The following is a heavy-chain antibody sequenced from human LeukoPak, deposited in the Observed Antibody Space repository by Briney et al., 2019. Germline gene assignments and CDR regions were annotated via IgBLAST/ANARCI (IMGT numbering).Heavy chain of an antibody. Sequence: VASVKVSCKASGYTFTNYGISWVRQATGQGLEWMGWMNPNSGNTGYAQKFQGRVTMTRNTSISTAYMELGSLRSEDTAVYYCARKDRGYSYGYGLKLGFDPWGQGTLVTVSS. D-gene: IGHD5-18*01. CDR1: GYTFTNYG. V-gene: IGHV1-8*02. CDR2: MNPNSGNT. J-gene: IGHJ5*02. CDR3: ARKDRGYSYGYGLKLGFDP.